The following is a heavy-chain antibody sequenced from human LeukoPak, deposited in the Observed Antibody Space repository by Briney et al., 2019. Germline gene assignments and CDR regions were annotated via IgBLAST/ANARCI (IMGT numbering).Heavy chain of an antibody. D-gene: IGHD3-16*01. CDR1: GFTVSSNS. Sequence: GGSPRLSCAASGFTVSSNSMSWVRQAPGRGLEWVSVIYSGGSTYYADSVKGRFTISRDNSKNTLYLQMNSLRAEDTAVYYCARDYDGLDVWGKGTTVTVSS. CDR2: IYSGGST. V-gene: IGHV3-53*01. CDR3: ARDYDGLDV. J-gene: IGHJ6*04.